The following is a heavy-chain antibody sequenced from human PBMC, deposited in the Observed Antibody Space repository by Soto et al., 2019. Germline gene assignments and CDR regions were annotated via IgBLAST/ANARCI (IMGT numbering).Heavy chain of an antibody. J-gene: IGHJ3*01. D-gene: IGHD1-1*01. Sequence: DVQLVESGGGFIQPGESLRLSCAAFGLTISGKKYVAWVRQAPGQGLEWVSALYDVDGSFYADSLTGRFTTSSDSSKTTVYLQMNDLRPDDTAVYYCATWHEREHAFDVWGQGTTVTISS. CDR3: ATWHEREHAFDV. CDR2: LYDVDGS. V-gene: IGHV3-53*01. CDR1: GLTISGKKY.